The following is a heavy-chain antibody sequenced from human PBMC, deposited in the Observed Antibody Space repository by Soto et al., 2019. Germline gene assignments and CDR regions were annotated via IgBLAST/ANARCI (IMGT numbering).Heavy chain of an antibody. Sequence: GGSLRLSCAASGFTFTSFAVSWVRQAPGKGLEWVSAISGSGGATYYADSVKGRFTVSRDNYRNTVYLQVDSLRVEDTAVYHSAIGGWLSTSYFNFWGKGTLVTVSS. CDR2: ISGSGGAT. D-gene: IGHD3-22*01. J-gene: IGHJ4*02. CDR3: AIGGWLSTSYFNF. CDR1: GFTFTSFA. V-gene: IGHV3-23*01.